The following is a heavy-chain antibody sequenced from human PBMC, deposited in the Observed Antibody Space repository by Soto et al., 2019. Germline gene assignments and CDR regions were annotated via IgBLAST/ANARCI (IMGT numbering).Heavy chain of an antibody. CDR3: ARIDYGDDY. CDR2: IHHGGNA. D-gene: IGHD4-17*01. Sequence: GGSLILSCSAPGITVSSKRMSWVRQVPGKGLEWISVIHHGGNADYADSVKGRFIISRDNSMNTLFLQMNSLRAEDTAVYHCARIDYGDDYWGQGTLVTVSS. V-gene: IGHV3-66*01. CDR1: GITVSSKR. J-gene: IGHJ4*02.